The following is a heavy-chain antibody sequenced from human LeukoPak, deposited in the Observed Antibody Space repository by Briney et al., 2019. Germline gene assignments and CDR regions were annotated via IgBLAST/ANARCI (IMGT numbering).Heavy chain of an antibody. J-gene: IGHJ5*02. V-gene: IGHV1-2*02. CDR3: ARDHHLVTTRGPHNWFDP. CDR2: INPNSGGT. CDR1: GYTFTGYY. Sequence: ASVKVSCKASGYTFTGYYMHWVRQAPGQGLEWMGWINPNSGGTNYAQKFRGRVTMTRDTSISTAYMELSRLRSDDTAVYYCARDHHLVTTRGPHNWFDPWGQGTLVTVSS. D-gene: IGHD5-12*01.